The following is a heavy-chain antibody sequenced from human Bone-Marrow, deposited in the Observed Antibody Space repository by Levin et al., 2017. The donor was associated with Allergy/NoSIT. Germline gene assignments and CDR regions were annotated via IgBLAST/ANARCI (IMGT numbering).Heavy chain of an antibody. D-gene: IGHD6-13*01. Sequence: GESLKISCAASGFTFSSYWMHWVRQAPGKGLVWVSRINSDGSSTSYADSVKGRFTISRDNAKNTLYLQMNSLRAEDTAVYYCARSPRGFPVAAALNYWGQGTLVTVSS. CDR3: ARSPRGFPVAAALNY. J-gene: IGHJ4*02. V-gene: IGHV3-74*01. CDR2: INSDGSST. CDR1: GFTFSSYW.